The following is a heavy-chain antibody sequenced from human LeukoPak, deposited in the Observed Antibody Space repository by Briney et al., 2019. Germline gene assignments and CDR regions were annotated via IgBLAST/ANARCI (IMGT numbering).Heavy chain of an antibody. CDR2: IYYSGST. V-gene: IGHV4-61*01. CDR3: ARGLETGHYYDDY. D-gene: IGHD3-16*01. Sequence: SETLSLTCTVSGGSVSSGSYYWSWIRQPPGKGLEWIGYIYYSGSTNYNPSLKSRVTISVDTSKNQFSLKLNSVTAADTAVYYCARGLETGHYYDDYWGQGTLVTVSS. CDR1: GGSVSSGSYY. J-gene: IGHJ4*02.